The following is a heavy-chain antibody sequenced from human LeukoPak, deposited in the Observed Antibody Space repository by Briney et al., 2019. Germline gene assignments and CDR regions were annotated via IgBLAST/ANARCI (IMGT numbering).Heavy chain of an antibody. V-gene: IGHV4-34*01. Sequence: SETLSLTCAVYGGSFSGYYWSWIRQPPGKGLEWIGEINHSGSTYYNPSLKSRVTISVDTSKNQFSLKLSSVTAADTAVYYCARVPNLGLYYYYYMDVWGKGTTVTVSS. J-gene: IGHJ6*03. CDR3: ARVPNLGLYYYYYMDV. D-gene: IGHD2-8*01. CDR2: INHSGST. CDR1: GGSFSGYY.